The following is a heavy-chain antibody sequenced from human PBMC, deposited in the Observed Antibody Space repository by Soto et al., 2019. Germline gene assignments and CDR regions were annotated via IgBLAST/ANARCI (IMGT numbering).Heavy chain of an antibody. V-gene: IGHV3-30-3*01. CDR2: ISYDGSNK. CDR1: GFTFSGFA. D-gene: IGHD2-15*01. Sequence: QVQLVESGGGVVQPGRSLRLSCAAPGFTFSGFAMHWVRQAPGKGLEWVAVISYDGSNKYYADSVKGRFTISRDNSKNTLYVQMNSLRAEDTAVYYCARFKGCSGGSCYSHFDYWGQGTLVTVSS. CDR3: ARFKGCSGGSCYSHFDY. J-gene: IGHJ4*02.